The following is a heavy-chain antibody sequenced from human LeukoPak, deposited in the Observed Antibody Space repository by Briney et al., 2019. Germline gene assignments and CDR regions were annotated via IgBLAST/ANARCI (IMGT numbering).Heavy chain of an antibody. CDR3: IRGAASGSYYGFDV. D-gene: IGHD1-26*01. Sequence: GGSLRLSCAASGFTFNGSTMHWVRQASGKGLEWVGRIRSKANNYATAYATSVKGRFTLSRDGSKNTAYLQMNSLKTEDTAVYYCIRGAASGSYYGFDVWGQGATVTVSS. CDR1: GFTFNGST. CDR2: IRSKANNYAT. J-gene: IGHJ6*02. V-gene: IGHV3-73*01.